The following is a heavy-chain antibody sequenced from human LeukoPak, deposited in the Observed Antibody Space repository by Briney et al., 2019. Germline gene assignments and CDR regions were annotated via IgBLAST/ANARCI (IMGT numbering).Heavy chain of an antibody. CDR2: IYYSGST. CDR1: GGSISSSNW. CDR3: ARSTVTTDYYYGMDV. D-gene: IGHD4-17*01. V-gene: IGHV4-30-4*01. J-gene: IGHJ6*02. Sequence: PSETLSLTCAVSGGSISSSNWWSWVRQPPGKGLEWIGYIYYSGSTYYNPSLKSRVTISVDTSKNQFSLKLSSVTAADTAVYYCARSTVTTDYYYGMDVWGQGTTVTVSS.